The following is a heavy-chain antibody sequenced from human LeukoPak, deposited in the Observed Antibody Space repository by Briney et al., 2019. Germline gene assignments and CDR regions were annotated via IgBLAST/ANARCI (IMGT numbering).Heavy chain of an antibody. CDR1: GFTFSSYG. CDR3: AKGMVVAAVFDY. J-gene: IGHJ4*02. V-gene: IGHV3-30*02. D-gene: IGHD2-15*01. Sequence: GGSLRLSCAASGFTFSSYGMHWVRQAPGKGLEWVAFIRYDGSNKYYAGSVKGRFTISRDNSKNTLYLQMNSLRAEDTAVYYCAKGMVVAAVFDYWGQGTLVTVSS. CDR2: IRYDGSNK.